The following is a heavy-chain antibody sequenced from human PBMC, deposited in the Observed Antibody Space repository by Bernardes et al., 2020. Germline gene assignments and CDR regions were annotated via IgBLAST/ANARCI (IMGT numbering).Heavy chain of an antibody. Sequence: GGSLRLSCAASGFTVSGKSMAWVRQAPGKGLEWVSAISGGGSTYYADSVKVRFTVSRDNSDNTLYLQMNSLRAEDTAVYYCLADIAVTGGGRYFDFWGQGTVVTVSS. V-gene: IGHV3-66*01. CDR2: ISGGGST. CDR1: GFTVSGKS. D-gene: IGHD6-19*01. J-gene: IGHJ4*02. CDR3: LADIAVTGGGRYFDF.